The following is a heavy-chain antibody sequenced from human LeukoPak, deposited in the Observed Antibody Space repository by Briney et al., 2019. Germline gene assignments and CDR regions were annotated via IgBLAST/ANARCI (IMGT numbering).Heavy chain of an antibody. CDR2: IDYSAST. D-gene: IGHD3-22*01. Sequence: SETLSLTCTVSGGSISTYYWSWIRQPPGKGLEWIAYIDYSASTNYNPSLKSRVTISEDTSKNQFSLKLSSVTAADTAVYYCVRLVDSSGYYYPFDYWGQGTLVTVAS. V-gene: IGHV4-59*12. J-gene: IGHJ4*02. CDR1: GGSISTYY. CDR3: VRLVDSSGYYYPFDY.